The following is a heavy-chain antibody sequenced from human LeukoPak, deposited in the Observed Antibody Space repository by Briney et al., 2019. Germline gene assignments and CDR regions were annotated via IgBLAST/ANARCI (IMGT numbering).Heavy chain of an antibody. V-gene: IGHV1-69*05. J-gene: IGHJ4*02. CDR1: GGTFSSYA. CDR2: IIPIFGTA. Sequence: ASVKVSCKASGGTFSSYAISWVRQAPGQGLEWMGGIIPIFGTANYAQKFQGRVTMTTDTSTSTAYMELRSLRSDDTAVYYCARAVVYDNVWGSYPTDYWGQGTLVTVSS. CDR3: ARAVVYDNVWGSYPTDY. D-gene: IGHD3-16*01.